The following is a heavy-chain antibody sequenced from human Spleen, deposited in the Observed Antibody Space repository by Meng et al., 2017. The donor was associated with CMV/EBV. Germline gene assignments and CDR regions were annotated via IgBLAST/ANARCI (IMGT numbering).Heavy chain of an antibody. D-gene: IGHD3-22*01. CDR1: GFTFSSYW. CDR3: ARAVYYDSSAFDY. J-gene: IGHJ4*02. V-gene: IGHV3-21*01. Sequence: GESLKISCAASGFTFSSYWMHWVRQAPGKGLEWVSSISSSSSYIYYADSVKGRFTISRDNAKNSLYLQMNSLRAEDTAVYYCARAVYYDSSAFDYWGQGTLVTVSS. CDR2: ISSSSSYI.